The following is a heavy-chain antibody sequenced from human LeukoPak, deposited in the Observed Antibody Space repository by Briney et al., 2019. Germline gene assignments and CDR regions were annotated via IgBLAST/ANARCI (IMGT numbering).Heavy chain of an antibody. J-gene: IGHJ5*02. D-gene: IGHD3-3*01. CDR1: GYTFTSYG. CDR3: ARAYYDFWSGYYTSNWFDP. CDR2: ISAYNGNT. V-gene: IGHV1-18*01. Sequence: ASVKVSCKASGYTFTSYGISWVRQAPGQGLEWMGWISAYNGNTNYAQKLQGRVTMTTDTSTSTAYMELRSRRSDDTAVYYCARAYYDFWSGYYTSNWFDPWGQGTLVTVSS.